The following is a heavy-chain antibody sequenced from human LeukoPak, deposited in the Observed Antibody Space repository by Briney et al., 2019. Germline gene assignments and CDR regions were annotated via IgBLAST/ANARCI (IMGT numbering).Heavy chain of an antibody. J-gene: IGHJ6*03. V-gene: IGHV4-34*01. CDR2: INHSGST. CDR1: GGSFSGYY. CDR3: ARGRNYYGSGSYYNVAYYMDV. D-gene: IGHD3-10*01. Sequence: NSSETLSLTCAVYGGSFSGYYWSWIRQPPGKGLEWIGEINHSGSTNYNPSLKSRVTISVDTSKNQFSLKLSSVTAADTAVYYCARGRNYYGSGSYYNVAYYMDVWGKGTTVTVSS.